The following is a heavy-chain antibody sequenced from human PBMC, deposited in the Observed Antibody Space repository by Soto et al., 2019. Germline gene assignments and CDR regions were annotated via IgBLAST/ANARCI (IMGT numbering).Heavy chain of an antibody. J-gene: IGHJ4*02. CDR3: ARELLLGRGYSYGVVDY. V-gene: IGHV3-30-3*01. CDR2: ISYDGSNK. D-gene: IGHD5-18*01. CDR1: GFTFSSYA. Sequence: ESGGGVVQPGRSLRLSCAASGFTFSSYAMHWVRQAPGKGLEWVAVISYDGSNKYYADSVKGRFTISRDNSKNTLYLQMNSLRAEDTAVYYCARELLLGRGYSYGVVDYWGQGTLVTVSS.